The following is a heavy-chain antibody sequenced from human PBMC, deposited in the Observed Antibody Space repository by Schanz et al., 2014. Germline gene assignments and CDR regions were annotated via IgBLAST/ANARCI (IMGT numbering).Heavy chain of an antibody. V-gene: IGHV3-11*01. Sequence: GQLVQSGGGLVQPGGSLRLSCAASGFIFNDYYMNWIRQAPGKGLEWLSYISRDGTTSYYADSVKGRFTISRDNAKNSLYLEMTSLRVEDTAKYYCARGNYGMDVWGQGTTVTVSS. CDR1: GFIFNDYY. CDR2: ISRDGTTS. J-gene: IGHJ6*02. CDR3: ARGNYGMDV.